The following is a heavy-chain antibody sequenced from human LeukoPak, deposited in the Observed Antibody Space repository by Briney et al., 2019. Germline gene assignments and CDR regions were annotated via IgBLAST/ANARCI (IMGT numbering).Heavy chain of an antibody. CDR1: RGTFSSYT. CDR3: ATAAGGTRNHYMDV. V-gene: IGHV1-69*02. CDR2: IIPILDIA. D-gene: IGHD3-16*01. J-gene: IGHJ6*03. Sequence: ASVKVSCKASRGTFSSYTISWVRQAPGQGLEWMGRIIPILDIASYAQKFQGRVTITADKSPSTAYMELSSLKSEDTAVYYCATAAGGTRNHYMDVSGKGTTVTVSS.